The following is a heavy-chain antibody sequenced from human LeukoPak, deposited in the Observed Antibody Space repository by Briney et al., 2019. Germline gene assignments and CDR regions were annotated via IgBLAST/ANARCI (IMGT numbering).Heavy chain of an antibody. J-gene: IGHJ4*02. V-gene: IGHV3-30*18. Sequence: GGSLRLSCAASGFTVSSYGMHWIRQAPGKGLEWVAVISYDGSNKYYADSVKGRFTISRDNSKNTLYLQMNSLRAEDTAVYYCAKSGITPYWGQGTLVTVSS. CDR1: GFTVSSYG. CDR2: ISYDGSNK. D-gene: IGHD3-10*01. CDR3: AKSGITPY.